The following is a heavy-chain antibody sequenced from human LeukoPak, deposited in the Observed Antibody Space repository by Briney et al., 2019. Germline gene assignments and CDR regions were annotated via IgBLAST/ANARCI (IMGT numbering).Heavy chain of an antibody. Sequence: GGSLRLSCAASGFTFSSYAMSWVRQAPGKGLEWVSAISGSGGSTYYADSVKGRFTISRDNSKNTLYLQMNSLRAEDTAVYYCAKVTGNYYYDSSGYLYWGQGTLVTVSS. V-gene: IGHV3-23*01. J-gene: IGHJ4*02. CDR1: GFTFSSYA. CDR3: AKVTGNYYYDSSGYLY. CDR2: ISGSGGST. D-gene: IGHD3-22*01.